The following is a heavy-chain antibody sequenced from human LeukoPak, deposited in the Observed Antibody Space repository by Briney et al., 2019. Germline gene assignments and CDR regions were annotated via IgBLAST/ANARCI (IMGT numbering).Heavy chain of an antibody. CDR2: ISGSGGST. CDR1: GFTFSSYA. D-gene: IGHD1-26*01. J-gene: IGHJ4*02. Sequence: GGSLRLSCAASGFTFSSYAMSWVRHAPGKGLEWVSAISGSGGSTYYADSVKGRFTISRDNSKNTLYLQMNSLRAEDTAVYYCAKRRTWELALFDYWGQGTLVTVSS. CDR3: AKRRTWELALFDY. V-gene: IGHV3-23*01.